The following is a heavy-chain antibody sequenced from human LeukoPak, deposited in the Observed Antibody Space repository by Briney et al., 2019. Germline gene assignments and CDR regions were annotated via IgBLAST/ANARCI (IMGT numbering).Heavy chain of an antibody. J-gene: IGHJ4*02. CDR2: IYYSGDS. CDR1: GESISSYH. D-gene: IGHD2-15*01. V-gene: IGHV4-59*12. Sequence: SPSETLSLTCTVSGESISSYHWTWIRQPPGRGLEWIGYIYYSGDSNYNPSLKSRVTISLETSNNQFSLKLNSVTAADTAIYYCATYTRHCSGGTCYSIDYWGQGTLVTVSS. CDR3: ATYTRHCSGGTCYSIDY.